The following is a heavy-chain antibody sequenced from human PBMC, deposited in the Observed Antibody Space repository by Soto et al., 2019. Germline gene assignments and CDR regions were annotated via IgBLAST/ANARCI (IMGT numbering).Heavy chain of an antibody. CDR1: GFTFSSYG. D-gene: IGHD6-19*01. V-gene: IGHV3-33*01. Sequence: QVQLVESGGGVVQPGRSLRLSCAASGFTFSSYGMHWVRQAPGKGLEWVAVIWHDGSNKYYADSVKGRFTISRDKSKNTLYLQMNSLRAEDTAVYYCARDASSGLNWGQGTLVTVSS. CDR2: IWHDGSNK. J-gene: IGHJ4*02. CDR3: ARDASSGLN.